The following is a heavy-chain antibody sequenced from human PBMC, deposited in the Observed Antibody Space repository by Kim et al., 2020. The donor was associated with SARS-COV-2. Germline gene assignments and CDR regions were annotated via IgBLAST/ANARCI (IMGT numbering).Heavy chain of an antibody. D-gene: IGHD5-12*01. Sequence: NPSLKSRVTISVDTSKNQFSLKLSSVTAADTAVYYCAMEMATSYYYGMDVWGQGTTVTVSS. V-gene: IGHV4-39*01. J-gene: IGHJ6*02. CDR3: AMEMATSYYYGMDV.